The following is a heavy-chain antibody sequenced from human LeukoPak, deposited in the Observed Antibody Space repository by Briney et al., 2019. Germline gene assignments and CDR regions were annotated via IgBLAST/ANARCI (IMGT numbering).Heavy chain of an antibody. J-gene: IGHJ3*02. Sequence: GRSLRLSCAASGFTFSIYGMHWVRQAPGKGLEWVAVIWYDGSNKYYADSVKGRFTISRDNSKNTLYLQMNSLRAEDTAVYYCARVGSTVTTDGAFDIWGQGTMVTVSS. CDR1: GFTFSIYG. D-gene: IGHD4-17*01. V-gene: IGHV3-33*01. CDR3: ARVGSTVTTDGAFDI. CDR2: IWYDGSNK.